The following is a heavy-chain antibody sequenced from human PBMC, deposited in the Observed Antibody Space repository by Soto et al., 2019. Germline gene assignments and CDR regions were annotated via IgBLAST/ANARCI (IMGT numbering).Heavy chain of an antibody. V-gene: IGHV4-4*02. CDR3: ASVRGGYYYAMDV. CDR1: GGSISCSNW. D-gene: IGHD3-10*02. J-gene: IGHJ6*02. Sequence: SQTLSLTCAVSGGSISCSNWWSWVRQPPGKGLEWIGEIYHSGSTNYNPSLKSRVTISVDKSKNQFSLKLSSVTAADTAVYYCASVRGGYYYAMDVWGQGTTVTSP. CDR2: IYHSGST.